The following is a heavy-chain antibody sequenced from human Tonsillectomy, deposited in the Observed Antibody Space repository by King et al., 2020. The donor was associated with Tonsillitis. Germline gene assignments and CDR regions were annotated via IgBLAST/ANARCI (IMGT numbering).Heavy chain of an antibody. V-gene: IGHV4-39*01. CDR1: GGSISSSSYY. J-gene: IGHJ4*02. CDR2: IYYSENT. D-gene: IGHD5-12*01. Sequence: QLQESGPGLVKPSETLSLTCTVSGGSISSSSYYWGWIRQPPGKGLEWIGSIYYSENTYYNPSLKSRVTISVDTSKNQFSLKLSSLTAADTALYYCARQKASSQWLRPTPFDYWGQGTLVTVSS. CDR3: ARQKASSQWLRPTPFDY.